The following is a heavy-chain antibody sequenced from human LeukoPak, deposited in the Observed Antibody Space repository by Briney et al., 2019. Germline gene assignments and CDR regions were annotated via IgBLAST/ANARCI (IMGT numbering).Heavy chain of an antibody. CDR3: ARRMGRRFGERYYYYHYMDV. CDR2: IYTSGST. V-gene: IGHV4-4*07. J-gene: IGHJ6*03. CDR1: GGSISSYY. Sequence: SETLSLTCTVSGGSISSYYWSWIRQPAGKGLEWIGRIYTSGSTNYNPSLKSRVTMSVDTSKNQFSLKLSSVTAADTAVYYCARRMGRRFGERYYYYHYMDVWGKGTTVTISS. D-gene: IGHD3-10*01.